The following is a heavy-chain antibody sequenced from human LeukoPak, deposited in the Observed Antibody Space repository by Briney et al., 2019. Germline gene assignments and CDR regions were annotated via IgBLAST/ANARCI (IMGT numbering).Heavy chain of an antibody. V-gene: IGHV3-11*04. CDR3: ARVRNYDFWSGYYVDY. CDR1: GFTFSDYY. J-gene: IGHJ4*02. D-gene: IGHD3-3*01. CDR2: ISSSGSTI. Sequence: PGGSLRLSCAASGFTFSDYYMSWIRQAPGKGLEWVSYISSSGSTIYYADSVKGRFTISRDNAKNPLYLQMNSLRAEDTAVYYCARVRNYDFWSGYYVDYWGQGTLVTVSS.